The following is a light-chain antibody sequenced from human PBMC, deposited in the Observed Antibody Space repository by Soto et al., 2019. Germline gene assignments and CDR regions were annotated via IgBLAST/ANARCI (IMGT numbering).Light chain of an antibody. CDR1: QGISNF. CDR3: QQLDSYPST. J-gene: IGKJ4*01. V-gene: IGKV1-9*01. CDR2: AAS. Sequence: IELTQSPSSLSAAVRDVVTITCGAGQGISNFLACYKQKPWKAPKLLIYAASTLQSGVPSRFSGSGSGTDFTLTISSLQPEDFATYYCQQLDSYPSTFGGGTKVDIK.